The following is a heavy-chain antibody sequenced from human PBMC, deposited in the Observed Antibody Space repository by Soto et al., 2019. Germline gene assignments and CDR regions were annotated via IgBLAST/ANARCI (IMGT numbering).Heavy chain of an antibody. D-gene: IGHD2-15*01. V-gene: IGHV4-30-2*01. CDR3: ARSYCSGGSCYRRWFDP. CDR2: IYHSGST. CDR1: GGSIRSGGYS. J-gene: IGHJ5*02. Sequence: ASETLSLTCAVSGGSIRSGGYSWIWIRHPPGKGLEWIGYIYHSGSTYYNPSLKSRVTISVDRSKNQFSLKLSSVTAADTAVYYCARSYCSGGSCYRRWFDPWGQGTLVTVSS.